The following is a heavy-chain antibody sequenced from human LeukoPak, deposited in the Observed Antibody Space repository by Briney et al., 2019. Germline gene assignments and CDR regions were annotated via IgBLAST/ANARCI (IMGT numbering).Heavy chain of an antibody. CDR3: ARRRPRNDGSYRALDY. CDR2: IYYSGST. CDR1: VGSISSSSYY. J-gene: IGHJ4*02. V-gene: IGHV4-39*07. Sequence: SETLSLTCTVSVGSISSSSYYWGWIRQPPGKGLEWIGSIYYSGSTYYNPSLKSRVTISVDTSKNQFSLKLSPVTAADTAVYYCARRRPRNDGSYRALDYWGQGTLVTVSS. D-gene: IGHD1-26*01.